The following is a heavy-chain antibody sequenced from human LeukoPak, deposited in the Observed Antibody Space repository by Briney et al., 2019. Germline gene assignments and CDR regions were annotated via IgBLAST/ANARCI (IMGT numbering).Heavy chain of an antibody. CDR2: IISNSSYI. Sequence: GGSLSLSCAVSGFTFSSHCTNWVRQPPGKGLEWLSSIISNSSYIYYADSSQCRFTISRDNAKNKLYLQMNSLRAEDTAVDYCAAETGIAAPYWGQGTLVTVSS. CDR1: GFTFSSHC. J-gene: IGHJ4*02. CDR3: AAETGIAAPY. D-gene: IGHD6-13*01. V-gene: IGHV3-21*01.